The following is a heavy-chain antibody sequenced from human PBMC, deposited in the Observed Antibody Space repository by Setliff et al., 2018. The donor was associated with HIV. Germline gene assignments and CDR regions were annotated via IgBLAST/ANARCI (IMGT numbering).Heavy chain of an antibody. D-gene: IGHD2-2*01. Sequence: SETLSLTCTFSGASISSGGYYWSWIRQHPGKGLEWIGYIYYSGSTYYNPSLKSRVSMSVDTSKNQFSLKLSSVTAADTAVYYCASRRAAMWHGLFVGFENWGQGTLVTVSS. CDR1: GASISSGGYY. CDR2: IYYSGST. CDR3: ASRRAAMWHGLFVGFEN. V-gene: IGHV4-31*03. J-gene: IGHJ4*02.